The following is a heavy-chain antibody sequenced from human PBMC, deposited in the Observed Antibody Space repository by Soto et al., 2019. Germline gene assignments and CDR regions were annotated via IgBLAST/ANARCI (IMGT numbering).Heavy chain of an antibody. J-gene: IGHJ4*02. CDR2: ISDYNGNT. CDR3: ARALPPVDY. Sequence: QVQLVQSGAEVKKPGASVKVSCKASGYTFTSYGISWVRQAPGQGREWMGWISDYNGNTNYAQKVQGIVTMTTDTSTSTGYMELMSLRSDDTAVYYCARALPPVDYWGQGTLVTVSS. V-gene: IGHV1-18*01. CDR1: GYTFTSYG.